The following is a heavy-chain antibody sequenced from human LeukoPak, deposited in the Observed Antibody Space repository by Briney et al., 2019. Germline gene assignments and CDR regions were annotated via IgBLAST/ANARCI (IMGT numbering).Heavy chain of an antibody. CDR3: AKLGTTGTTGSHTDY. V-gene: IGHV3-23*01. D-gene: IGHD1-1*01. CDR2: ISGSGGST. CDR1: GVTFSNYA. Sequence: GGSLRLSCVVSGVTFSNYAMSWVRQAPGKGLEWVSVISGSGGSTYYADSVKGRFTISRDNSKNTLYLQMNSLRAEDTAVYYCAKLGTTGTTGSHTDYWGQGALVTVSS. J-gene: IGHJ4*02.